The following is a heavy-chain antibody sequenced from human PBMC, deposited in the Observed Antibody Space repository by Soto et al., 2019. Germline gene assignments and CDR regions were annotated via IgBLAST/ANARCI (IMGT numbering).Heavy chain of an antibody. CDR1: GFTFSSYA. CDR2: ISYDGSNK. Sequence: GGSLRLSCAASGFTFSSYAMHWVRQAPGKGLEWVAVISYDGSNKYYADSVKGRFTISRDNSKNTLYLQINSLRAEDTAVYYCARDHSSGWYPVVNYWGQGTLVTVSS. J-gene: IGHJ4*02. V-gene: IGHV3-30-3*01. D-gene: IGHD6-19*01. CDR3: ARDHSSGWYPVVNY.